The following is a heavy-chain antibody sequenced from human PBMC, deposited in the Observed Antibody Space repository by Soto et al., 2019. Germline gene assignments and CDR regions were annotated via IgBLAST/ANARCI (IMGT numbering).Heavy chain of an antibody. Sequence: KESGPTLVKPTQTLTLTCTFSGFSLNTNGVGVGWIRQPPGKALEWLALIFWNDNKHYRPFLESRLTITKDTSENQVVLTMTNVDPVDTATYYCAHRQVGGYGWYDYWGQGTLVTVSS. D-gene: IGHD6-19*01. CDR1: GFSLNTNGVG. V-gene: IGHV2-5*01. CDR2: IFWNDNK. CDR3: AHRQVGGYGWYDY. J-gene: IGHJ4*02.